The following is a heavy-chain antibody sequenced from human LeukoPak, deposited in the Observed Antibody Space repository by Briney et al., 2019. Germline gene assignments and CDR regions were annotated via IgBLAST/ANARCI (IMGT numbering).Heavy chain of an antibody. CDR1: GFTFKAYW. J-gene: IGHJ4*02. CDR3: VRDSNYHPDC. V-gene: IGHV3-74*01. D-gene: IGHD4-11*01. CDR2: IIIDGSSA. Sequence: GGSLRLSCAASGFTFKAYWMHWVRQAPGKGLVWVARIIIDGSSASYADSVKGRFTVSRDNAKTTLYLQMNSLRAEDTAVYYGVRDSNYHPDCWGQGTLVTVSS.